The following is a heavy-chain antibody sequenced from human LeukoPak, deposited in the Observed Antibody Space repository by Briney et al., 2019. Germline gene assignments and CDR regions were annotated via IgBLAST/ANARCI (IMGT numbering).Heavy chain of an antibody. CDR1: GFTFSSYG. Sequence: GGSLRLSCAASGFTFSSYGMHWVRQAPGKGLEWVAVIWYDGSNKYYADSVKDRFTISRDNSKNTLYLQMNSLRAEDTAVYYCAKSTGYSSGWPYYYYYYYMDVWGKGTTVTVSS. CDR3: AKSTGYSSGWPYYYYYYYMDV. V-gene: IGHV3-33*06. J-gene: IGHJ6*03. D-gene: IGHD6-19*01. CDR2: IWYDGSNK.